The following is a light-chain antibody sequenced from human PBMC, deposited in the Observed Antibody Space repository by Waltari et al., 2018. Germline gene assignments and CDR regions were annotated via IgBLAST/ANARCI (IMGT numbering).Light chain of an antibody. J-gene: IGLJ1*01. V-gene: IGLV2-23*02. CDR2: GVS. CDR3: CSYAGGSAFV. CDR1: RSDVGSYTL. Sequence: QSALTQPASVSGSPGPSITIPCTGTRSDVGSYTLVSWYQHRPGKAPKLIIYGVSKRPSGVSNRFSGSKSGNTASLTISGLRTEDEADYYCCSYAGGSAFVFGTGTKITVL.